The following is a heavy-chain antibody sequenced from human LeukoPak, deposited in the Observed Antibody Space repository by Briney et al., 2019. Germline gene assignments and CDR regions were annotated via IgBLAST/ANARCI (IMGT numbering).Heavy chain of an antibody. D-gene: IGHD3-16*01. CDR3: ARQGEYTTSLGRKQFDY. CDR1: GGSISSSSYY. Sequence: SETLPLTCTVSGGSISSSSYYWDWIRQSPGKGLEWIGNIYYDGSTHYNPSLKSRVTISVDTSKNQFSLKLSSVTAAHTALYYCARQGEYTTSLGRKQFDYWGQGTLVTVSS. J-gene: IGHJ4*02. V-gene: IGHV4-39*01. CDR2: IYYDGST.